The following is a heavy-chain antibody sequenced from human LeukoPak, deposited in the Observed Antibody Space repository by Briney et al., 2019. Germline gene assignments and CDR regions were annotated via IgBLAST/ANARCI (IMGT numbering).Heavy chain of an antibody. CDR1: GFTVSSNY. J-gene: IGHJ4*02. CDR3: ARDCCSSNRLGY. D-gene: IGHD6-13*01. CDR2: LYSDGPT. V-gene: IGHV3-53*01. Sequence: GGSLRLSCAASGFTVSSNYMSCVRQAPGKGLEWVSLLYSDGPTYYAGSVKGRFTISRDNSKNTLYLQMNSLRAEDTAVYYCARDCCSSNRLGYWGQGTLVTVSS.